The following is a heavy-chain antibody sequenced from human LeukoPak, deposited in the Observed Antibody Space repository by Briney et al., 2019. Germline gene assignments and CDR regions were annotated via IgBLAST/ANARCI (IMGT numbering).Heavy chain of an antibody. CDR3: ARIGSAAFTDS. V-gene: IGHV3-23*01. D-gene: IGHD3-3*02. Sequence: PWGSLRLSCAASGFPFSSYAMSWVRQAPEKGLEWVSAISGGGGRTYYTDSVKGRFTISRDNSKNTLYLQLNSLIVEDTAVYYCARIGSAAFTDSWGQGTLVTVSS. J-gene: IGHJ4*02. CDR2: ISGGGGRT. CDR1: GFPFSSYA.